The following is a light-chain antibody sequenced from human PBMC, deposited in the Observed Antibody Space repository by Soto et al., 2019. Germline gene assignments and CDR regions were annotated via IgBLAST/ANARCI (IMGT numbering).Light chain of an antibody. CDR3: SSYTTSVTRVV. Sequence: QSALTQPASVSGSPGQSITISCTGTSSDVGGYNFVSWYQQHPGKAPKLMIYEVSNRPSGVSNRFSGSKSGNTASLTISGLQAEDKAAYYCSSYTTSVTRVVFGGGTKLTVL. J-gene: IGLJ2*01. CDR2: EVS. CDR1: SSDVGGYNF. V-gene: IGLV2-14*01.